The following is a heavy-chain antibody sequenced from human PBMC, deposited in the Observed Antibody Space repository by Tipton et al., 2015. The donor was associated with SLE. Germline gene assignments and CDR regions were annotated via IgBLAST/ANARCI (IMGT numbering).Heavy chain of an antibody. D-gene: IGHD5/OR15-5a*01. J-gene: IGHJ3*02. CDR1: GGSFSGYY. V-gene: IGHV4-34*01. CDR2: INHSGST. Sequence: LRLSCAVYGGSFSGYYWSWIRQPPGKGLEWIGEINHSGSTNYNLSLKSRVTISVDTSKNQFSLKLSSVTAADTAVYYCAGVSRDAFEIWGQGTMVTVSS. CDR3: AGVSRDAFEI.